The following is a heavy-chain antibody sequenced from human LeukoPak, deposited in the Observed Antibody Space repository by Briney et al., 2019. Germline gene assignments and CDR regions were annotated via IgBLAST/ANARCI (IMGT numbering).Heavy chain of an antibody. CDR2: IKEDGTET. CDR1: GFTFSGYP. Sequence: GRSLRLSCAASGFTFSGYPIHWVRQAPGKGLEWVANIKEDGTETYYVDSVKGRFTISRDNAKNSLYLQMNSLRVEDTAVYYCAKEGRSLQTYWGQGTLVTVSS. V-gene: IGHV3-7*03. CDR3: AKEGRSLQTY. D-gene: IGHD5-24*01. J-gene: IGHJ4*02.